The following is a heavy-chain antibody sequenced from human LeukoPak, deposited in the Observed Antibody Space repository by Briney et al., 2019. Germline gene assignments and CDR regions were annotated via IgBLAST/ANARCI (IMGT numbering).Heavy chain of an antibody. CDR2: IYYSGST. CDR1: GGSISSGDYY. J-gene: IGHJ4*02. Sequence: SETLSLTCTVSGGSISSGDYYWSWIRQPPGKGLEWIGYIYYSGSTYYNPSLKSRVTLSVATSKNQFSLKLSSVTAADTAVYYCARGIWFGELPAPFDYWGQGTLVTVSS. D-gene: IGHD3-10*01. CDR3: ARGIWFGELPAPFDY. V-gene: IGHV4-30-4*01.